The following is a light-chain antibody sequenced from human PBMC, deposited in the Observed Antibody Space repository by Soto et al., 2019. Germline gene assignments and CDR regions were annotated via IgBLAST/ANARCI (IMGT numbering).Light chain of an antibody. CDR1: QSVSSRY. Sequence: EIVLTQSPGTLSLSPGDRATLSCRTSQSVSSRYLAWYQQKPGQAPRLLIYGASRRATGIPDRFTGSGSGTDFTLTISRLEPEDFAVYYCQQYGSSPLYTFGQGTKLEI. V-gene: IGKV3-20*01. CDR2: GAS. CDR3: QQYGSSPLYT. J-gene: IGKJ2*01.